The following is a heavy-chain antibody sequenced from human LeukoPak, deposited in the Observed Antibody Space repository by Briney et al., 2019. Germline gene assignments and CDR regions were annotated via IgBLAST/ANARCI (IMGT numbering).Heavy chain of an antibody. CDR2: IYYSGST. D-gene: IGHD6-13*01. CDR3: ASLAAAADRRSPWYFDL. J-gene: IGHJ2*01. CDR1: GGSFSSYY. V-gene: IGHV4-59*01. Sequence: SETLSLTCTVSGGSFSSYYWSWIRQPPGKGLEWIGYIYYSGSTHYNPSLESRVTMSVDTSKNQLSLNLSSVTAADTAVYYCASLAAAADRRSPWYFDLWGRGTLVTVSS.